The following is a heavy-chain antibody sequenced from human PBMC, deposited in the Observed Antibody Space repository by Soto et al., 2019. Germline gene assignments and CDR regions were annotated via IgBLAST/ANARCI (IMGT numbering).Heavy chain of an antibody. J-gene: IGHJ5*02. CDR2: IHTSYSYT. D-gene: IGHD1-1*01. Sequence: GESLKISCKGSGSSFTSSWITWVPQMPGKGLGGMGRIHTSYSYTNISPSFQGQVTISADKSISTAYLQWSSLKASDTAMYYCARHHPYTTGTTLWFDPWGQGTLVTVSS. CDR3: ARHHPYTTGTTLWFDP. CDR1: GSSFTSSW. V-gene: IGHV5-10-1*04.